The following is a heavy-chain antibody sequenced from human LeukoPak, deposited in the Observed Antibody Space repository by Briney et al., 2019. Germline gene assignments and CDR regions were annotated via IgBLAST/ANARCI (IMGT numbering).Heavy chain of an antibody. CDR1: GFTFSSNY. J-gene: IGHJ5*02. CDR3: AKDRWGRSTNWFDP. Sequence: PGGSLRLSCAASGFTFSSNYMSWVRQAPGKGLEWVSVIYSGGSTYYADSVKGRFTISRDNSKNTLYLQMNSLRAEDTAVYYCAKDRWGRSTNWFDPWGQGTLVTVSS. CDR2: IYSGGST. D-gene: IGHD4-23*01. V-gene: IGHV3-53*01.